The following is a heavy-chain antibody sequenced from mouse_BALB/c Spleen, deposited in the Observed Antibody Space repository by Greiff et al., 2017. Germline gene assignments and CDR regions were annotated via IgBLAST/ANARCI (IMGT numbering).Heavy chain of an antibody. CDR1: GYTFTSYW. CDR3: SLYYGRGWFAY. D-gene: IGHD1-2*01. Sequence: VQLQQSGTVLARPGASVKMSCKASGYTFTSYWMHWVKQRPGQGLEWIGAIYPGNSDTSYNQKFKGKAKLTAVTSTSTAYMELSSLTNEDSAVYYCSLYYGRGWFAYWGQGTTLTVSS. V-gene: IGHV1-5*01. J-gene: IGHJ2*01. CDR2: IYPGNSDT.